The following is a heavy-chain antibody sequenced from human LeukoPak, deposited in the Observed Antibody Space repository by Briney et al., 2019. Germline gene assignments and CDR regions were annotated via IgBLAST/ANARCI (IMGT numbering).Heavy chain of an antibody. Sequence: GGSLRLSCAASGFTFNSYAMSWVRQAPGKGLEWVSAIGGSGGTTYYADSVKGRFTISRDNSKDTLYLQMNSPRAEDTALYYCAKRSRDSSGWFDHWGQGTMVTVSS. V-gene: IGHV3-23*01. CDR3: AKRSRDSSGWFDH. CDR1: GFTFNSYA. D-gene: IGHD6-19*01. CDR2: IGGSGGTT. J-gene: IGHJ5*02.